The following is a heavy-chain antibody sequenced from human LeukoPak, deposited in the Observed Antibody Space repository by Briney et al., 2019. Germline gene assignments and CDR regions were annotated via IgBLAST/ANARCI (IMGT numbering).Heavy chain of an antibody. V-gene: IGHV3-33*06. CDR3: AKDRLHCSGGSCYSGYFDY. J-gene: IGHJ4*02. D-gene: IGHD2-15*01. CDR1: GFTFSSYG. CDR2: IWYDGSNK. Sequence: GRSLRLSCAASGFTFSSYGMHGVRQAPGKGLEWVAVIWYDGSNKYYADSVKGRFTISRDNSKNTLYLQMNSLRAEDTAVYYCAKDRLHCSGGSCYSGYFDYWGQGTLVTVSS.